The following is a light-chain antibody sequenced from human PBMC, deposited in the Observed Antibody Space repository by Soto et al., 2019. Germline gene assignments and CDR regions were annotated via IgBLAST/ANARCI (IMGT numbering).Light chain of an antibody. V-gene: IGKV3-20*01. CDR1: QSVSRSY. CDR3: QQYGSSPLT. Sequence: ELVLTQSPGTLSLSPGERATLSCRASQSVSRSYLAWYHQKPGQAPRLLIYGASSRATGIPDRFSGRGSGTDFTLTISRLEPEDFAVYYCQQYGSSPLTFGGGTKVEIK. J-gene: IGKJ4*01. CDR2: GAS.